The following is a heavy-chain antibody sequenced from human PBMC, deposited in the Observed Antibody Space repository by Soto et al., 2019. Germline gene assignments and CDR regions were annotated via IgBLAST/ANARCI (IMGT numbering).Heavy chain of an antibody. CDR1: GFTFSSYW. D-gene: IGHD3-3*01. Sequence: EVQLVESGGGLVQPGGSLRLSCAASGFTFSSYWMSWVRQAPGKGLEWVANIKEDGSDMYYVDSVKGRFTISRDNAKNSLYLQINSLSAEDTAVYYCATEVWVYYDFWSGYSDYWGQGTLVTVSS. CDR2: IKEDGSDM. V-gene: IGHV3-7*01. J-gene: IGHJ4*02. CDR3: ATEVWVYYDFWSGYSDY.